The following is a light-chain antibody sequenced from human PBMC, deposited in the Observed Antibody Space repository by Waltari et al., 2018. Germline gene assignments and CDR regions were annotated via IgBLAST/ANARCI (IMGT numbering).Light chain of an antibody. CDR3: SSQSSNDVVL. V-gene: IGLV2-14*01. Sequence: QSALTQPASVSGSPGPSVTIFCAGTSNHVGGYNSVSWYQEHPGQAPRVIIYDVSDRPSGVSDRFSGSKSGNTASLTISGLQAEDEADYYCSSQSSNDVVLFGGGTKLTVL. CDR2: DVS. J-gene: IGLJ2*01. CDR1: SNHVGGYNS.